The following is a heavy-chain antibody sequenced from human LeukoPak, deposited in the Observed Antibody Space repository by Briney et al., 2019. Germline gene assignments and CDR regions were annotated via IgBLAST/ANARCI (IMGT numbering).Heavy chain of an antibody. V-gene: IGHV3-69-1*01. D-gene: IGHD5-12*01. CDR2: ISSTATI. Sequence: PGGSLRLSCAASGFTFSDYHMSWIRQAPGKGLEWVSYISSTATIYYADFLKGRFTISRDNAKNSLYLQMNSLRAEDTAVYYCARVGSHRNSGYDSWGQGTLVTVSS. CDR3: ARVGSHRNSGYDS. J-gene: IGHJ5*01. CDR1: GFTFSDYH.